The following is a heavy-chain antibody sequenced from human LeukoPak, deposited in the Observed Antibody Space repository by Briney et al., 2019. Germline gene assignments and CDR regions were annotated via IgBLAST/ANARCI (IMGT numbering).Heavy chain of an antibody. CDR3: ARDLFFSDAGYSSGWRAEYFHH. V-gene: IGHV3-74*01. J-gene: IGHJ1*01. CDR2: INGAGSST. Sequence: GGSLRLSCAASGFPFSTYGMRWVRQAPGKGLVWVSRINGAGSSTSYADSVKGRFTVSRDNAKNTLNLQMNSLRAEDTAVYYCARDLFFSDAGYSSGWRAEYFHHWGQGTLVTVSS. D-gene: IGHD6-19*01. CDR1: GFPFSTYG.